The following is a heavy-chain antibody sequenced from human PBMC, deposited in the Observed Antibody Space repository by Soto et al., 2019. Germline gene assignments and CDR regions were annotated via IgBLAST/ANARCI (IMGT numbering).Heavy chain of an antibody. D-gene: IGHD4-4*01. J-gene: IGHJ4*02. CDR2: IYYSGST. CDR1: GGSISSYY. V-gene: IGHV4-59*08. CDR3: ARLIRGYSNPYFDY. Sequence: SETLSLTCTVSGGSISSYYWSWIRQPPGKGLEWIGYIYYSGSTNYNPSLKSRVTISVDTSKNQFSLKLSSVTAADTAVYYCARLIRGYSNPYFDYWGQGTLVSVSS.